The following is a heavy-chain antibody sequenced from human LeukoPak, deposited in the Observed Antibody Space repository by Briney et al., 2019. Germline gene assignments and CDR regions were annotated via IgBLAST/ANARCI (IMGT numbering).Heavy chain of an antibody. Sequence: GGSLRLSCAASGFTFSNAWMSWVRQAPGKGLEWVGRIKSKTDGGTTDYAAPVKGRFTISRDDSKNTLYLQMNSLKTEDTAVYYCTTDSYSDWLLWGNYWGQGTLVTVSS. CDR2: IKSKTDGGTT. J-gene: IGHJ4*02. CDR3: TTDSYSDWLLWGNY. D-gene: IGHD3-9*01. V-gene: IGHV3-15*01. CDR1: GFTFSNAW.